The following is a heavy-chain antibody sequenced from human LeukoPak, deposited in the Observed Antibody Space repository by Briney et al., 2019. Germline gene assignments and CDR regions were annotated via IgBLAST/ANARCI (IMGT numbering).Heavy chain of an antibody. V-gene: IGHV6-1*01. CDR3: AIGSSSSSWYFDY. CDR1: GDSVSSISAT. Sequence: SQTLSLTCAISGDSVSSISATWTWIRQSPPRGLEWLGRTYYRSKWYNDYAVSVKSRITINPDTSKNQFSLQLNSVTPEDTAVYYCAIGSSSSSWYFDYWGQGTLVTVSS. J-gene: IGHJ4*02. CDR2: TYYRSKWYN. D-gene: IGHD6-13*01.